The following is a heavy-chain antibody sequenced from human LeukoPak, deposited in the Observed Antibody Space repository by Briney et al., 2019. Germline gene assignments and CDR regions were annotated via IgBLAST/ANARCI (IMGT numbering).Heavy chain of an antibody. D-gene: IGHD6-6*01. V-gene: IGHV4-34*01. Sequence: SETLSLTCAVYGGSFSGYYWTWIRQPPGKGLEWIGEINHSGSTNYNPSLKSRVTISVDTSKNQFSLKVSSVTAADTAVYYCASNHSSSDWGQGTLVTVSS. CDR2: INHSGST. CDR1: GGSFSGYY. J-gene: IGHJ1*01. CDR3: ASNHSSSD.